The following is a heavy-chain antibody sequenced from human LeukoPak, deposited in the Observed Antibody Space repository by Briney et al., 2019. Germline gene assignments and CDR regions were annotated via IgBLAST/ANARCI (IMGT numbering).Heavy chain of an antibody. J-gene: IGHJ4*02. CDR1: GGSISSGSYY. CDR2: IYTSGST. CDR3: ARDGYSGNDGL. D-gene: IGHD5-12*01. Sequence: SETLSLTCTVSGGSISSGSYYWSWIRQPAGKGLEWIGRIYTSGSTNYNPSLKSRVTISVDTSKNQFSLKLSSVTAADTAVYYCARDGYSGNDGLWGQGSLVTVSS. V-gene: IGHV4-61*02.